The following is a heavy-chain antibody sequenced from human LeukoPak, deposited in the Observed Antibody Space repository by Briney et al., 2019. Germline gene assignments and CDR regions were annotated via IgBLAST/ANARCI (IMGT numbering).Heavy chain of an antibody. CDR3: ASGGNYYDSSGYYFDY. J-gene: IGHJ4*02. V-gene: IGHV3-7*01. D-gene: IGHD3-22*01. CDR2: IKQDGSDK. CDR1: GFTFSGFW. Sequence: GGSLRLSCAVSGFTFSGFWMSWSRQAPGKGLEWVANIKQDGSDKYYVDSVKGRFTISRDNAKNSLYLQMNSLRAGDTAVYYCASGGNYYDSSGYYFDYWGQGTLVTVSS.